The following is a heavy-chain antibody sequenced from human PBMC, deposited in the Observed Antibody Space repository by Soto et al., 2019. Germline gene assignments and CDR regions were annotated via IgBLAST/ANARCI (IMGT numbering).Heavy chain of an antibody. CDR3: ARDAVGATTLGSPQTSFDY. Sequence: SETLSLTCAVYGGSFSGYYWSWIRQPPGKGLEWIGEINHSGSTNYNPPLKSRVTISVDTSKNQFSLKLSSVTAADTAVYYCARDAVGATTLGSPQTSFDYWGQGTLVTVS. CDR2: INHSGST. J-gene: IGHJ4*02. CDR1: GGSFSGYY. D-gene: IGHD1-26*01. V-gene: IGHV4-34*01.